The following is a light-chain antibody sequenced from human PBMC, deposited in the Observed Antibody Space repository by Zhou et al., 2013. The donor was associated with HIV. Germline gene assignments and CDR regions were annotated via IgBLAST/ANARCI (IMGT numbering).Light chain of an antibody. CDR3: QQSYSTPPMYT. J-gene: IGKJ2*01. Sequence: DIQMTQSPSSLSASVGDRVAITCRASQDIRNSLAWYQQKPGQAPKLLLYAASTLQSGVPSRFSGSGSGTDFTLTISSLQAEDVATYYCQQSYSTPPMYTFGQGTNLEIK. V-gene: IGKV1-27*01. CDR1: QDIRNS. CDR2: AAS.